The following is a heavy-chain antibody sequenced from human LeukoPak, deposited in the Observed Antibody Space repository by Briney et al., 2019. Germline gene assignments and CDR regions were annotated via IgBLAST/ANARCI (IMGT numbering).Heavy chain of an antibody. J-gene: IGHJ5*02. V-gene: IGHV1-2*02. D-gene: IGHD1-26*01. Sequence: GASVKVSCKASGYTFTGYYMHWVRQAPGQGLEWMGWINPNSGGTNYAQKFQGRVTMTRDTSISTAYMELSRLRSDDTAVYYCARDWEANSGSYYWLIGVNWFDPWGQGTLVTVSS. CDR2: INPNSGGT. CDR1: GYTFTGYY. CDR3: ARDWEANSGSYYWLIGVNWFDP.